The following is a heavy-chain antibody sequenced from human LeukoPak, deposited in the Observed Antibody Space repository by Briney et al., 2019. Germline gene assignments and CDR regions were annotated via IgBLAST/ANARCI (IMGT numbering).Heavy chain of an antibody. J-gene: IGHJ4*02. V-gene: IGHV1-18*01. CDR3: ARDHTGYSSKSVDY. D-gene: IGHD6-19*01. Sequence: GASVKVSCKASGYTFTSYGISWVRQAPGQGLEWMGWISAYNGNTNYAQKLQGRVTMTTDTSTSTAYMELRSLRSDDTAVYYCARDHTGYSSKSVDYWGQGTLVTVSS. CDR1: GYTFTSYG. CDR2: ISAYNGNT.